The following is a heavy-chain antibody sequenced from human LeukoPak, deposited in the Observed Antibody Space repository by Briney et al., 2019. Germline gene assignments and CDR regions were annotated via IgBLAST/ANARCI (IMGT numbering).Heavy chain of an antibody. J-gene: IGHJ5*02. CDR2: IYTSGST. CDR3: ATYYYDSSGSFFDP. CDR1: GGSISSSSYY. Sequence: TSETLSLTCTVSGGSISSSSYYWGWIRQPPGKGLEWIGRIYTSGSTNYNPSLKSRVTISVDTSKNQFSLKLSSVTAADTAVYYCATYYYDSSGSFFDPWGQGTLVTVSS. D-gene: IGHD3-22*01. V-gene: IGHV4-61*05.